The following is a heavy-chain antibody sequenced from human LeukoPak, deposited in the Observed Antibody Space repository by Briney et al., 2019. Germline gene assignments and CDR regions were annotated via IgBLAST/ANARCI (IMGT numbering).Heavy chain of an antibody. V-gene: IGHV1-2*02. D-gene: IGHD6-13*01. J-gene: IGHJ4*02. CDR2: INPNSGGT. Sequence: ASVKVSCKASGYTFTAYYMHWVRQAPGQGLEWMGWINPNSGGTNYAQKFQGRVTMTSDTSISTAYMELSRLRSDDTAVYYCARGGYSSSWTNFDYWGQGTLVTVSS. CDR1: GYTFTAYY. CDR3: ARGGYSSSWTNFDY.